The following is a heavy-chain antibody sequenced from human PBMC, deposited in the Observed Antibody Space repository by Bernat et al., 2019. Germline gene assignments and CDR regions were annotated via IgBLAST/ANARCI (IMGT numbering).Heavy chain of an antibody. CDR2: ISSSGSTI. CDR1: GFTFSSYE. Sequence: EVQLVESGGVLVQPGGSLRLSCAASGFTFSSYEMNWVRQASGYALEWVSYISSSGSTIYCADSVKGRFTIYRDNGENSLYLQMNRLRAEDTADYYCARGRTIFGVGNDYDYDDMDVWGKGTTVTGSS. V-gene: IGHV3-48*03. CDR3: ARGRTIFGVGNDYDYDDMDV. D-gene: IGHD3-3*01. J-gene: IGHJ6*03.